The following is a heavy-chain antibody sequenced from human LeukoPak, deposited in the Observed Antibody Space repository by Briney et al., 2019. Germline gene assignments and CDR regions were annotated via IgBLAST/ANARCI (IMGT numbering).Heavy chain of an antibody. D-gene: IGHD6-19*01. CDR1: GFNFGDYA. CDR3: TGGIAVAGTFDSFDY. Sequence: LAGGSLRLSCTASGFNFGDYAMSWVRQAPGKGLEWVGFIRSKAYGGTTEYAASVKGRFTISRDDSKSIAYLQMNSLKTEDTAVYYCTGGIAVAGTFDSFDYWGQGTLVTVSS. CDR2: IRSKAYGGTT. J-gene: IGHJ4*02. V-gene: IGHV3-49*04.